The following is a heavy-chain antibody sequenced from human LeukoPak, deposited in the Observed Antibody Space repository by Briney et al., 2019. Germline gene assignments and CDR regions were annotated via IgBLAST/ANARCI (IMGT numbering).Heavy chain of an antibody. CDR1: GGTFGSYT. CDR2: IIPILGIA. V-gene: IGHV1-69*02. D-gene: IGHD5-24*01. J-gene: IGHJ3*02. CDR3: ARGGDGYNSEAFDI. Sequence: ASVKVSCKASGGTFGSYTISWVRQAPGQGLEWMGRIIPILGIANYAQKFQGRVTITADKSTSTAYMELSSLRSEDTAVYYCARGGDGYNSEAFDIWGQGTMVTVSS.